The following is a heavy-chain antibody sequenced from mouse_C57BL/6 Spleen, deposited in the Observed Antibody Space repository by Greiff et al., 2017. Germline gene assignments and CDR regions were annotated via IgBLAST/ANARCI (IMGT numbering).Heavy chain of an antibody. D-gene: IGHD6-5*01. J-gene: IGHJ4*01. V-gene: IGHV5-17*01. CDR1: GFTFSDYG. Sequence: EVQRVESGGGLVKPGGSLKLSCAASGFTFSDYGMNWVRQAPAKGLEWVAYISSGSSTIYYADPVKGRFTISRDNAKNTLFLQLTSLRSEDTAMYYCARRPYAYAMDYWGQGTSVTVSA. CDR2: ISSGSSTI. CDR3: ARRPYAYAMDY.